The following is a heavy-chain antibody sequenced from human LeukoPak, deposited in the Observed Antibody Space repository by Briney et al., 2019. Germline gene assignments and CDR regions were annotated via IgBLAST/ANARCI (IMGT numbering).Heavy chain of an antibody. CDR2: INHSGST. CDR3: AGPPYKGGGSTFNV. D-gene: IGHD1-14*01. J-gene: IGHJ3*01. CDR1: GGSFSGYY. Sequence: SENLSLTCAVYGGSFSGYYWSWIRQPPGKGLEWIGEINHSGSTNYNPSLKSRVTISEDPSRNQFSLRLTSVTAADTAIYYCAGPPYKGGGSTFNVWGQGTMLSVSS. V-gene: IGHV4-34*01.